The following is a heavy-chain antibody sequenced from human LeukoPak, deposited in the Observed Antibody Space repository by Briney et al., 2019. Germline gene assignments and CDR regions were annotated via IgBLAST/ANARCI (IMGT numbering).Heavy chain of an antibody. CDR3: ARSLWFGEPHFDY. CDR1: GGSISSYY. J-gene: IGHJ4*02. V-gene: IGHV4-59*08. Sequence: SETLSLTCTVSGGSISSYYWSWIRQPPGKGLEWIGYIYYSGSTNYNPSLESRVTISVDTSKNQFSLKLSSVTVADTAVYYCARSLWFGEPHFDYWGQGTLVTVSS. CDR2: IYYSGST. D-gene: IGHD3-10*01.